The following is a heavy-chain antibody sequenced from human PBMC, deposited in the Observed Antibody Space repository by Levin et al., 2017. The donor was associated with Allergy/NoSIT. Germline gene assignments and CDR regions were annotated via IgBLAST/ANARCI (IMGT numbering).Heavy chain of an antibody. D-gene: IGHD3-3*01. Sequence: GGSLRLSCAASGFAFSRFWMTWVRQAPGKGLEWVANIKPDGSETYYVDSVKGRFTVSRDNADNSVSLQMASLRAEDTAVYYCARDDRGGLQFLEWLPHTPSFDYCGQGTQVTVSS. CDR3: ARDDRGGLQFLEWLPHTPSFDY. CDR2: IKPDGSET. J-gene: IGHJ4*02. CDR1: GFAFSRFW. V-gene: IGHV3-7*03.